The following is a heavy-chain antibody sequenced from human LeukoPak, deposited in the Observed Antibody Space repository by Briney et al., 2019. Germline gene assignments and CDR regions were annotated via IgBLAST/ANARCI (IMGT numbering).Heavy chain of an antibody. V-gene: IGHV4-34*01. J-gene: IGHJ6*03. Sequence: SETLSLTCAVYGGSFSGYYWSWIRQPPGKGLEWIGEINHSGSTNYNPSLKSQVTISVDTSKNQFSLKLSSVTAADTAVYYCARTNCSSTSCYFSYYYCYMDVWGKGTTVTVSS. D-gene: IGHD2-2*01. CDR1: GGSFSGYY. CDR3: ARTNCSSTSCYFSYYYCYMDV. CDR2: INHSGST.